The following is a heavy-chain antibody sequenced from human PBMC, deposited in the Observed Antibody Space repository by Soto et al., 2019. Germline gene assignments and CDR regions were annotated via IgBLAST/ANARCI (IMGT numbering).Heavy chain of an antibody. V-gene: IGHV1-69*01. D-gene: IGHD6-6*01. CDR3: ARDRQPVPLGWFDP. CDR1: GGTFSSAA. CDR2: IIPIFGTA. J-gene: IGHJ5*02. Sequence: SVKVSSKASGGTFSSAAISCVREAPGQGLEWMGGIIPIFGTANCAQKFQGRVTITADECTSTAYMELSSLRSEDTAVYYCARDRQPVPLGWFDPWGQGTLVTAST.